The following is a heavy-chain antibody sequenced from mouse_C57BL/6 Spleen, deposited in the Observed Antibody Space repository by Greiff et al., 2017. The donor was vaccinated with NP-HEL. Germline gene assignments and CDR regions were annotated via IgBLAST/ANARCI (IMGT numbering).Heavy chain of an antibody. D-gene: IGHD3-2*02. CDR1: GYTFTSYW. Sequence: QVQLKQPGAELVMPGASVKLSCKASGYTFTSYWMHWVKQRPGQGLEWIGEIDPSDSYTNYNQKFKGKSTLTVDKSSSTAYMQLSSLTSEDSAVYYCARRRSSGPYFDYWGQGTTLTVSS. J-gene: IGHJ2*01. V-gene: IGHV1-69*01. CDR2: IDPSDSYT. CDR3: ARRRSSGPYFDY.